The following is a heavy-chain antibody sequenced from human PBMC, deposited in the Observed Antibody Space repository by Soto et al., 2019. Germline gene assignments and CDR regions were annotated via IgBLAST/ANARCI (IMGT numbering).Heavy chain of an antibody. D-gene: IGHD3-10*01. J-gene: IGHJ6*02. CDR3: ARSRHGSGSYTHFYYGLDV. V-gene: IGHV3-30-3*01. CDR2: ISCDGSTE. CDR1: GFTFISYA. Sequence: GGSLRLSCAASGFTFISYAMRWVRQAPGKGLEWVAVISCDGSTEYYADSVKGRFTISRDNSKNTVYLQMNSLRSEDTAVYYCARSRHGSGSYTHFYYGLDVWGQGTTVTVSS.